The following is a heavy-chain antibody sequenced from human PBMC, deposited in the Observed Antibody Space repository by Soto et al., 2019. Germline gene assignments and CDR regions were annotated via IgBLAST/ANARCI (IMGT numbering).Heavy chain of an antibody. D-gene: IGHD2-2*01. CDR3: AAGTLGRPAAIPQPPGP. J-gene: IGHJ5*02. CDR1: GFTYTSSA. Sequence: GASVKVSCKASGFTYTSSAVQWVRQARGQRLEWIGWIVVGSGNTNYAQKFQERVTITRDMSTSTAYMELSSLRSEDTAVYYCAAGTLGRPAAIPQPPGPWGQGTLVTVSS. CDR2: IVVGSGNT. V-gene: IGHV1-58*01.